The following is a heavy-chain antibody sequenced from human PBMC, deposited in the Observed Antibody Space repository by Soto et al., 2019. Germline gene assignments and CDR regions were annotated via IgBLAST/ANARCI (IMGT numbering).Heavy chain of an antibody. CDR3: ARVPRRYYGSGKYYYYGMDV. D-gene: IGHD3-10*01. CDR1: GGYFSGYY. CDR2: INHSGST. J-gene: IGHJ6*02. Sequence: PSETLSLTCAVYGGYFSGYYWSWIRQPPGKGLEWIGEINHSGSTNYNPSLKSRVTISVDTSKNQFSLKLSSVTAADTAVYYYARVPRRYYGSGKYYYYGMDVWGQGTTVTVSS. V-gene: IGHV4-34*01.